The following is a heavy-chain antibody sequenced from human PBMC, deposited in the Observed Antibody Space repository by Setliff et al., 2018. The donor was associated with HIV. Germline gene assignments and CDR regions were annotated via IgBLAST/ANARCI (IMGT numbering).Heavy chain of an antibody. CDR1: GFTFSTYW. CDR3: ARDGGYSYGRFDY. D-gene: IGHD5-18*01. V-gene: IGHV4-4*02. J-gene: IGHJ4*02. CDR2: LSPSGTT. Sequence: LSCAASGFTFSTYWMIWVRQPPGKGLEWIGELSPSGTTRPNPSLQSRVIISLDTSKNQFSLKMTSVTAADTAVYYCARDGGYSYGRFDYWGQGTLVTVSS.